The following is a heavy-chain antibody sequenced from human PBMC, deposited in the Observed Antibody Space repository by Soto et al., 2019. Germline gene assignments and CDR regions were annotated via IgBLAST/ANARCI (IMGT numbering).Heavy chain of an antibody. Sequence: ASVKVSCKASGYTFTSYAMHWVRQAPGQRLEWMGWISADNGNTKYSQKLQGRVTITRDTSTSTAYMELSSLRSDDTAVYYCARDDPDINWFDPWGQGTLVTVSS. CDR1: GYTFTSYA. CDR3: ARDDPDINWFDP. CDR2: ISADNGNT. J-gene: IGHJ5*02. V-gene: IGHV1-3*01. D-gene: IGHD2-15*01.